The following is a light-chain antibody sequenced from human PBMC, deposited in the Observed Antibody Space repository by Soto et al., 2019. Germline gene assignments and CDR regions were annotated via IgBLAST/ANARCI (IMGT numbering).Light chain of an antibody. CDR1: QSVSTN. CDR3: QQYNIWPPYT. Sequence: EIEMTQSPATLPVSPGERATLSCRASQSVSTNLAWYQQKPGQAPRLLIYGASTRATGIPARFSGSGSGTEFTLTISSLQSEDFAVYYCQQYNIWPPYTFGQGTKLEIK. V-gene: IGKV3-15*01. J-gene: IGKJ2*01. CDR2: GAS.